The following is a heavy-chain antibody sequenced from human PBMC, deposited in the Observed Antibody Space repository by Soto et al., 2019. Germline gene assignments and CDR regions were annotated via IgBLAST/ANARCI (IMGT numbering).Heavy chain of an antibody. CDR2: ITGSGDST. CDR1: GFTFSSYA. D-gene: IGHD3-3*01. J-gene: IGHJ4*02. CDR3: AKVFVFTIREGFDY. Sequence: EVQLLESGGGLVQPGGSLRLSCAASGFTFSSYAMSWVRQAPGKGVEWVSAITGSGDSTYYADSVKGRFTVSRDNSKNTQYLQMNSLRAEDTAVYYCAKVFVFTIREGFDYWGLGTLVTVSS. V-gene: IGHV3-23*01.